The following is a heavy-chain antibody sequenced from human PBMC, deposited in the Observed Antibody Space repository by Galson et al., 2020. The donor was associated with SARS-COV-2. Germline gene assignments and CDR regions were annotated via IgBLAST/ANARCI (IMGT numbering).Heavy chain of an antibody. CDR3: ARDNFGFLEWLSSFDY. J-gene: IGHJ4*02. D-gene: IGHD3-3*01. V-gene: IGHV4-38-2*02. CDR1: GYSISSGYY. Sequence: SETLSLTCAVSGYSISSGYYWGWIRQPPGKGLGWIGSIYHSGSTYYNPSLKSRVTISVDTSKNQFSLKLSSVTAADTAVYYCARDNFGFLEWLSSFDYWGQGTLVTVSS. CDR2: IYHSGST.